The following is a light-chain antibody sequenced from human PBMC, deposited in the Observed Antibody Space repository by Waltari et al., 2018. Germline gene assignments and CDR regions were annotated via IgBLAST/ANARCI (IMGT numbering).Light chain of an antibody. CDR2: KVS. Sequence: DVVMTQSPLSLPVTLGQPASISCRSSQSLVSSDGNTYFNWFQQRPDQSPRRLPYKVSNRDSGVPDRFSGSGSGTDFTLRINRVEAEDVGVYYCMQGTHRPWTFGQGTKVEI. CDR3: MQGTHRPWT. J-gene: IGKJ1*01. CDR1: QSLVSSDGNTY. V-gene: IGKV2-30*01.